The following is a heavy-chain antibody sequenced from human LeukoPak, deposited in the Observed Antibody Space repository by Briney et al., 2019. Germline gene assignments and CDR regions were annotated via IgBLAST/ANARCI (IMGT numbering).Heavy chain of an antibody. V-gene: IGHV4-59*12. Sequence: PSGTLSLTCTVSGASIGGYYWSWIRQPPGKGLEWLGYIYYTGTTDSNPSLKGRVTMSVDTSKNQFSLKLSSVTAADTAVYYCAGVNRAAGVYYGMGVWGQGTTVTVSS. J-gene: IGHJ6*02. CDR1: GASIGGYY. CDR3: AGVNRAAGVYYGMGV. CDR2: IYYTGTT. D-gene: IGHD6-13*01.